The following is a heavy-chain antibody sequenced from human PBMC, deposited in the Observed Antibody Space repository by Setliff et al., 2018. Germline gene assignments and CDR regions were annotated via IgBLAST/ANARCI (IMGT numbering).Heavy chain of an antibody. CDR1: GFTFSSYS. Sequence: GESLKISCAAPGFTFSSYSMKWVRQAPGKGLEWISYIDISSTTIYYADSVKGRFTISRDNAKNSLYLQMNSLRAGDTAVYYCARVGRERSNGECYSTTPCYSYYMDVWGKGTTVTVSS. J-gene: IGHJ6*03. D-gene: IGHD2-8*01. CDR3: ARVGRERSNGECYSTTPCYSYYMDV. CDR2: IDISSTTI. V-gene: IGHV3-48*01.